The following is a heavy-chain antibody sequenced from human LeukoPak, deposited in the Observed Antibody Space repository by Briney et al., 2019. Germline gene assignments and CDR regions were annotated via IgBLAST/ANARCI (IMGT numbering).Heavy chain of an antibody. CDR3: SNGIYDTSY. D-gene: IGHD2/OR15-2a*01. CDR2: INQDGSEG. J-gene: IGHJ4*02. CDR1: GFTFTKYW. Sequence: PGGSLRLSCAASGFTFTKYWMDWVRQTPEKGLEWVANINQDGSEGYYLDSVRGRFTTSRDNAKNSLYLQMNSLRVEDTAVYYCSNGIYDTSYWGQGTLVTVSS. V-gene: IGHV3-7*01.